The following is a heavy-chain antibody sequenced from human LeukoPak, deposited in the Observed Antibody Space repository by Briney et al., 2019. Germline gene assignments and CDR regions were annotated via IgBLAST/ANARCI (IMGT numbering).Heavy chain of an antibody. CDR2: ISWNSGSR. Sequence: GGSLRLSCAASGFTFDDYAMHWVRQVPGKGLEWVSGISWNSGSRGYGDSVKGRFTVSRDNAKNSLHLQMDSLTAGDTALYYCAKSGGITIVDYSYMDVWGRGTTVTVSS. J-gene: IGHJ6*03. D-gene: IGHD2-21*01. CDR1: GFTFDDYA. CDR3: AKSGGITIVDYSYMDV. V-gene: IGHV3-9*01.